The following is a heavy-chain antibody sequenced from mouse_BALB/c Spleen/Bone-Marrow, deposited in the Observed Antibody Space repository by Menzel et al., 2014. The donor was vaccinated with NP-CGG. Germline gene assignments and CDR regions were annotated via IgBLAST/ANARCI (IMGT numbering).Heavy chain of an antibody. CDR1: GFTFSDYY. D-gene: IGHD2-12*01. V-gene: IGHV5-12*01. Sequence: EVHLVESGGGLVQPGGSLKLSCAPSGFTFSDYYMYWVRQTPEKRLEWVAYISNGGGSTYYPDTVKGRFTISRDNAKNTLYLQMSRLKSEDTAMYYCARNAFYRGYAMDYWGQGTSVTVSS. CDR3: ARNAFYRGYAMDY. CDR2: ISNGGGST. J-gene: IGHJ4*01.